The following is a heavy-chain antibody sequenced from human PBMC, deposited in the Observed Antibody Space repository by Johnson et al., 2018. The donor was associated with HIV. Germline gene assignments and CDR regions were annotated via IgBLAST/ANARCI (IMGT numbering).Heavy chain of an antibody. V-gene: IGHV3-30-3*02. D-gene: IGHD6-13*01. J-gene: IGHJ3*02. CDR3: ANDKGSSSWSGLDI. CDR2: ISYDGSNK. Sequence: QVQLVESGGDVVQPGRSLRLSCAASGFTFSTSAMHWVRQAPGKGLEWVAVISYDGSNKYYADSVKGRFTISRDNSKNTLYLQMNSLRAEDTAVYYCANDKGSSSWSGLDIWGQGTMVTVSS. CDR1: GFTFSTSA.